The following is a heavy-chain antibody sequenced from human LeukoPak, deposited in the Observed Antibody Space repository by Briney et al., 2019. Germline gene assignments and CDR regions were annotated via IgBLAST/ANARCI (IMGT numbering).Heavy chain of an antibody. D-gene: IGHD6-13*01. CDR1: GFTFDDYA. CDR3: AKGIAAANTGRYNYYYYFYMDV. J-gene: IGHJ6*03. CDR2: ISVDGGST. Sequence: PGGSLRLSCAASGFTFDDYAMHWVRQAPGKGLEWVSLISVDGGSTYYADSVKGGFTISRDNSKNSLYLQMNSLRTEDTALYYCAKGIAAANTGRYNYYYYFYMDVWGKGTTVTVSS. V-gene: IGHV3-43*02.